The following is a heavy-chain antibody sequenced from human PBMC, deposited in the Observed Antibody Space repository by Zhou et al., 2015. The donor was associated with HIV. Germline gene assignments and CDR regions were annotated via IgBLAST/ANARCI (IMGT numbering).Heavy chain of an antibody. V-gene: IGHV1-69*06. J-gene: IGHJ1*01. D-gene: IGHD1-26*01. CDR1: GGTLGNYG. Sequence: QVQLVQSGAEVKKPGSSVKVSCRASGGTLGNYGISWVRQAPGQGLEWMGGIIPIFGTASYAQRFQGRVTITADKSTSTAYMDLSSLRSEDTAVYYCARTLSGSGSHVRFFLHWGQGTLVTVSS. CDR3: ARTLSGSGSHVRFFLH. CDR2: IIPIFGTA.